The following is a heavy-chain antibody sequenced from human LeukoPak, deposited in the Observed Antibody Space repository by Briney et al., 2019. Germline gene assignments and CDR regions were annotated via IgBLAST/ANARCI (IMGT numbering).Heavy chain of an antibody. Sequence: GGSLRLSCEASGFTFSTYWMSWVRQAPGKGLEWVANVKQDGSEKYYVDSVKGRFTISRDNAKNSLYLQMNSLRAEDTAMYYCARDSAGNDYWGQGTLVTVSS. D-gene: IGHD6-13*01. CDR2: VKQDGSEK. CDR1: GFTFSTYW. CDR3: ARDSAGNDY. V-gene: IGHV3-7*01. J-gene: IGHJ4*02.